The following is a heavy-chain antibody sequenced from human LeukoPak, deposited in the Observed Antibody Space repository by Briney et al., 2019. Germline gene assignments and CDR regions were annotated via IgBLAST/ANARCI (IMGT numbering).Heavy chain of an antibody. J-gene: IGHJ4*02. CDR1: GFTSSSYA. D-gene: IGHD3-10*01. CDR3: ARSLWFGELLFGY. V-gene: IGHV3-64*01. CDR2: ISSNGGST. Sequence: GGSLRLSCAPSGFTSSSYAMTWVRRAPGQGRKYFPAISSNGGSTYYANSVKGRFTISRDNSKNTLYLQMGSLRAEDMAVYYCARSLWFGELLFGYWGQGTLVTVSS.